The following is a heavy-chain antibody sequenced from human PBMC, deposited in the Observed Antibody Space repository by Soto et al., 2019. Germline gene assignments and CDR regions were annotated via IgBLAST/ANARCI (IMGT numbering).Heavy chain of an antibody. Sequence: QVQLQESGPGLVKPSETLSLTCTVSGGSISSYYWNLIRQPAGKGLEWIGRIYTSGSTNYNPSLKSRVTMSVDTSQNQFSLNLNSVTAADTAVYYCAGIGARIYYGMDVWGQGTTVTVSS. CDR1: GGSISSYY. CDR2: IYTSGST. D-gene: IGHD6-13*01. V-gene: IGHV4-4*07. J-gene: IGHJ6*02. CDR3: AGIGARIYYGMDV.